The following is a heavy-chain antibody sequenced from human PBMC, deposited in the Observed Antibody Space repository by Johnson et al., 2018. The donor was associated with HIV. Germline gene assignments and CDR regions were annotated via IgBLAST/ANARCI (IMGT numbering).Heavy chain of an antibody. J-gene: IGHJ3*01. CDR2: IRVSGGST. Sequence: VQLVESGGGVVQPGGSLRLSCAASGFTFSSYAMSWVRQAPGKGLEWVSGIRVSGGSTSYADSVKGRFTISRDNSKNTLYLQMDSLSAEDTAVYYCAKDKVLPYWGQGTMVTVSS. CDR3: AKDKVLPY. V-gene: IGHV3-23*04. D-gene: IGHD1-1*01. CDR1: GFTFSSYA.